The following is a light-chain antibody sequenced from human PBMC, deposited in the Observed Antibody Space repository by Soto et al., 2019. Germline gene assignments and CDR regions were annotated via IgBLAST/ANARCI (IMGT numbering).Light chain of an antibody. CDR1: SCNIGAGYD. CDR3: QSYDSSLTVV. CDR2: GNI. J-gene: IGLJ2*01. Sequence: QAVVTQPPSVSGAPGQRVTISCTGSSCNIGAGYDVHWYQQVPGTAPKLLIYGNINRPSGVPDRFSGSKSGTSASLAITGLQADDEADYYCQSYDSSLTVVFGGGTQLTVL. V-gene: IGLV1-40*01.